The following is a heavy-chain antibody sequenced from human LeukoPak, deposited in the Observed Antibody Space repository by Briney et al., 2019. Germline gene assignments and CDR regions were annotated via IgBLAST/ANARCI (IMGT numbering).Heavy chain of an antibody. CDR2: ISSSSSTI. CDR3: ARDKALSGVVKNYYYMDA. Sequence: GGSLRLSCAASGFTFSSYSMNWVRQAPGKGLEWVSYISSSSSTIYYADSVKGRFTISRDNAKNSLYLQMNSLRAEDTAVYYCARDKALSGVVKNYYYMDAWGKGTTVTVSS. D-gene: IGHD3-3*01. CDR1: GFTFSSYS. J-gene: IGHJ6*03. V-gene: IGHV3-48*01.